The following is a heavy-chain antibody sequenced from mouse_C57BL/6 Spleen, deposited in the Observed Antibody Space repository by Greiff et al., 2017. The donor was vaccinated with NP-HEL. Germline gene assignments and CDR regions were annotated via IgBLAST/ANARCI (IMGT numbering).Heavy chain of an antibody. D-gene: IGHD1-1*01. V-gene: IGHV1-61*01. J-gene: IGHJ2*01. CDR1: GYTFTSYW. CDR3: ATITTVDKDYFDY. Sequence: KQPGAELVRPGSSVKLSCKASGYTFTSYWMDWVKQRPGQGLEWIGNIYPSDSETHYNQKFKDKATLTVDKSSSTAYMQLSSLTSEDSAVYYCATITTVDKDYFDYWGQGTTLTVSS. CDR2: IYPSDSET.